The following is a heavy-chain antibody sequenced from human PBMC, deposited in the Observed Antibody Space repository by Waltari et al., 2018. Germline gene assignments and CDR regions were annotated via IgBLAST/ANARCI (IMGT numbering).Heavy chain of an antibody. J-gene: IGHJ5*02. CDR2: INHSGRT. V-gene: IGHV4-34*01. Sequence: QVQLQQWGAGLLKPSETLSLTCAVYGGSFSGYYWSWIRQPPGKGLEWIGEINHSGRTTDDPSLKSRVTISVDTSKNQFSLKLSSVTAADTAVYYRARGIFEKYYDSSGYPTGWFDPWGQGTLVTVSS. CDR3: ARGIFEKYYDSSGYPTGWFDP. D-gene: IGHD3-22*01. CDR1: GGSFSGYY.